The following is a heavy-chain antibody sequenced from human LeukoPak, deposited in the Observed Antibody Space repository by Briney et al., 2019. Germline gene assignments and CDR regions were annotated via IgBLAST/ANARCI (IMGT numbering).Heavy chain of an antibody. V-gene: IGHV4-34*01. CDR2: INHSGST. Sequence: SETLSLTCAVYGGSFSGYYWSWIRQPPGKRLEWIGEINHSGSTNYNPSLKSRVTISVDTSKNQFSLKLSSVTAADTAVYYCAESSGWFDAFDIWGQGTMVTVSS. CDR3: AESSGWFDAFDI. D-gene: IGHD6-19*01. CDR1: GGSFSGYY. J-gene: IGHJ3*02.